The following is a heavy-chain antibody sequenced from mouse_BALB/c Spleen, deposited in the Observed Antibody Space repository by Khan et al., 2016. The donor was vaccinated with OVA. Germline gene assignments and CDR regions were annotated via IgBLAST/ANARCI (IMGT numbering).Heavy chain of an antibody. J-gene: IGHJ3*01. Sequence: QVQLKESGTELARPGASVKMSCKASGYTFTSYTMHWVRQRPGQAPEWIGHINPSNDYTNYNQNFKDKATLIVDKSSSTAYMQLSGLTSEDSAVYYFVREGAYHRSDGWFAYWGQGTLVTVSA. D-gene: IGHD2-14*01. V-gene: IGHV1-4*01. CDR1: GYTFTSYT. CDR3: VREGAYHRSDGWFAY. CDR2: INPSNDYT.